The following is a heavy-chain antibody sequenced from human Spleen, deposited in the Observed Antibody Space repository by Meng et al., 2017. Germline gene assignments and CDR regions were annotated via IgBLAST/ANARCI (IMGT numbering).Heavy chain of an antibody. CDR3: ANKAPVGALDY. CDR2: ISYDGSNK. Sequence: GGSLRLSCAASGFTFSSYAMHWVRQAPGKGLEWVAVISYDGSNKYYADSVKGRFTISRDNSKNTLYLQMNSLRAEDTAVYYCANKAPVGALDYWGQGTLVTVSS. CDR1: GFTFSSYA. J-gene: IGHJ4*02. D-gene: IGHD1-26*01. V-gene: IGHV3-30*01.